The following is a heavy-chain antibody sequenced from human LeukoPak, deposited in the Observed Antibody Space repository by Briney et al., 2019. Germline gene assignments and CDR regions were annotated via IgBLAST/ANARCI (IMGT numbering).Heavy chain of an antibody. CDR3: TTYLVNYYGSGSGTLDY. CDR1: GFTFSNAW. D-gene: IGHD3-10*01. J-gene: IGHJ4*02. CDR2: IKSKTDGGTT. Sequence: GGSLGLSCAASGFTFSNAWMSWVRQAPGKGLEWVGRIKSKTDGGTTDYAAPVKGRFTISRDDSKNTLYLQMNSLKTEDTAVYYCTTYLVNYYGSGSGTLDYWGQGTLVTVSS. V-gene: IGHV3-15*01.